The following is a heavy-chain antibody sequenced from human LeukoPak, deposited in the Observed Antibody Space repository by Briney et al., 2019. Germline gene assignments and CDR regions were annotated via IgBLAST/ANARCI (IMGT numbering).Heavy chain of an antibody. CDR1: GFTFDDQA. J-gene: IGHJ4*02. Sequence: GGSLRLSCAASGFTFDDQAMHWVRQTPGKGLEWVSGVNWNSATIDYADSVKGRFTISRDNAKNSLYLQMNSLRAEDTALYYCARRGSGWYFDDWGQGTLVTVSS. CDR2: VNWNSATI. V-gene: IGHV3-9*01. CDR3: ARRGSGWYFDD. D-gene: IGHD6-19*01.